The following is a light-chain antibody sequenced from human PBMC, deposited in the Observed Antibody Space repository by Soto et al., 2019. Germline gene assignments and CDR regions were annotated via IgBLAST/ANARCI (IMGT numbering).Light chain of an antibody. CDR1: QSVRNNY. J-gene: IGKJ4*01. CDR3: QQYETSPVT. Sequence: EILLTQSPGTLSLSPGETATLSCRASQSVRNNYLAWYQQRPAQPPRLIMYEAATRASGIPDRFSGSVSGTDFTLTIRRLEPEDFALYFCQQYETSPVTFGGGTKVEI. CDR2: EAA. V-gene: IGKV3-20*01.